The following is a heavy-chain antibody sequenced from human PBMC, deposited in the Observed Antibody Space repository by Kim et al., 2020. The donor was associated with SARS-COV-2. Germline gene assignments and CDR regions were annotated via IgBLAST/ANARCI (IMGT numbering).Heavy chain of an antibody. V-gene: IGHV3-23*01. CDR3: ARTPDIVVVPAAMFGY. J-gene: IGHJ4*02. Sequence: GGSLRLSCAASGFTFSSYAMSWVRQAPGKGLEWVSAISGSGGSTYYADSVKGRFTISRDNSKNTLYLQMNSLRAEDTAVYYCARTPDIVVVPAAMFGYWGQGTLVTVSS. CDR2: ISGSGGST. D-gene: IGHD2-2*01. CDR1: GFTFSSYA.